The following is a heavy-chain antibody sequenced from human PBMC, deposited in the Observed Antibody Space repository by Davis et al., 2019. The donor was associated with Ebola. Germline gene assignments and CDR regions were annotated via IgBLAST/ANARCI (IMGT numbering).Heavy chain of an antibody. V-gene: IGHV3-7*03. J-gene: IGHJ4*02. CDR1: GFTFSSYW. D-gene: IGHD1-14*01. CDR3: VREGDHINFDY. Sequence: SLNISCAAFGFTFSSYWMSWVRQAPGKGLEWVANINQDESEKNYVHSVKGRFTISRDKARNSVYLQMNNLRAEDTTLYYCVREGDHINFDYWGQGTRVTVSS. CDR2: INQDESEK.